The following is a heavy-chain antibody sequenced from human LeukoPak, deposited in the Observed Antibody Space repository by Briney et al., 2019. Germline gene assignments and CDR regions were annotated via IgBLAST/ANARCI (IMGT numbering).Heavy chain of an antibody. V-gene: IGHV3-66*01. Sequence: GGSLRLSCAASGFTVSSNYMSWVRQAPGKGLEWVSVIYNDGRTFYADSVKGRFTISRDNSKNTLYLQMNSLGAEDTAVYYCATIVPDVVATLTFDYWGQGTLVTVSS. CDR3: ATIVPDVVATLTFDY. CDR2: IYNDGRT. J-gene: IGHJ4*02. D-gene: IGHD2-15*01. CDR1: GFTVSSNY.